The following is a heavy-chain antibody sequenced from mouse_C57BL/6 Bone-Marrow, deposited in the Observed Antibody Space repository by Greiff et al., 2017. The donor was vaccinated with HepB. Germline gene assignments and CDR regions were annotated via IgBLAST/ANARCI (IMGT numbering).Heavy chain of an antibody. V-gene: IGHV1-4*01. CDR1: GYTFTSYT. Sequence: VQLQQSGAELARPGASVKMSCKASGYTFTSYTMHWVKQRPGQGLEWIGYINPSSGYTKYNQKFKDKATLTADKSSSTAYLQLSSLTSEDSAVYYCARGDYYGSSPYYYAMDYWGQGTSVTVSS. J-gene: IGHJ4*01. CDR3: ARGDYYGSSPYYYAMDY. D-gene: IGHD1-1*01. CDR2: INPSSGYT.